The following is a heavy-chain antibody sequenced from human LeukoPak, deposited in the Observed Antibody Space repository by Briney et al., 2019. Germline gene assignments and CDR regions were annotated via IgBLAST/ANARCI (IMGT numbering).Heavy chain of an antibody. V-gene: IGHV4-59*08. CDR1: GGSIRGYY. J-gene: IGHJ4*02. CDR3: ARRNYGDYDHYFDS. Sequence: SETLSLTCTVSGGSIRGYYWTWIRQPPGRGLEWIGYISSSGNTNFNPSLKSRVTMSVDTSRNQFSLKLRPVTAADTAVYYCARRNYGDYDHYFDSWGQGALVTVSS. CDR2: ISSSGNT. D-gene: IGHD4-17*01.